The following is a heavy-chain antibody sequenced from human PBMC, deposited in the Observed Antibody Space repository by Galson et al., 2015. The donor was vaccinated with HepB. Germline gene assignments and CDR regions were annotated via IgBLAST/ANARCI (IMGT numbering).Heavy chain of an antibody. J-gene: IGHJ4*02. V-gene: IGHV3-23*01. Sequence: LRLSCAASGFTFSSYAMSWVRQAPGKGLEWVSAISGSGGSTYYADSAKGRFTISRDNSKNTLYLQMNSLRAEDTAVYYCAKAKGDFHFFDYWGQGTLVTVSS. CDR2: ISGSGGST. D-gene: IGHD3-3*01. CDR1: GFTFSSYA. CDR3: AKAKGDFHFFDY.